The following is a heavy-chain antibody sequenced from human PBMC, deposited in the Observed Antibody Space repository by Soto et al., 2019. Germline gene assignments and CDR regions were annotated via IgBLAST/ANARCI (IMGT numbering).Heavy chain of an antibody. J-gene: IGHJ4*02. CDR3: ARVKFGELLYALDY. CDR1: GGSFSGYY. D-gene: IGHD3-10*01. Sequence: SETLSLTCAVYGGSFSGYYWSWIRQPPGKGLEWIGEINHSGSTNYNPSLKSRVTISVDTSKNQFSLKLSSVTAADTAVYYCARVKFGELLYALDYWGQGTLVTVSS. CDR2: INHSGST. V-gene: IGHV4-34*01.